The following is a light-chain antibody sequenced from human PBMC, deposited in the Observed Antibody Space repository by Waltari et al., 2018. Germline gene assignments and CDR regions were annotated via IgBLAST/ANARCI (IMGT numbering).Light chain of an antibody. Sequence: DIQMTQSPSTLSASVGDRVTIPCLASQTISSWLAWYQQTPGKPPKLLIYKASSLESGVPSTFSGSGSGTEFTLTITRLEPEDFVVYYCQQYGESPYTFGQGTNLEIK. V-gene: IGKV1-5*03. J-gene: IGKJ2*01. CDR1: QTISSW. CDR3: QQYGESPYT. CDR2: KAS.